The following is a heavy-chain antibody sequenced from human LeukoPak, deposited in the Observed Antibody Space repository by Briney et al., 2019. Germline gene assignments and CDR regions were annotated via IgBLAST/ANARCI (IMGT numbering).Heavy chain of an antibody. J-gene: IGHJ4*02. CDR1: GYTFTDYY. V-gene: IGHV1-2*02. CDR3: ARDRPSITGTTLDYFDY. Sequence: ASVKVSCKASGYTFTDYYMHWVRQAPGQGPEWMGWINPNIGDTNYAQKFQGRVTMTRDTSISTAYMELSRLRSDDTAVYYCARDRPSITGTTLDYFDYWGQGTLLTVSS. CDR2: INPNIGDT. D-gene: IGHD1-7*01.